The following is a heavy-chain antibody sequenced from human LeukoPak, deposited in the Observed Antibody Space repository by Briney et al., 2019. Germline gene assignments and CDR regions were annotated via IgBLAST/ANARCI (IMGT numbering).Heavy chain of an antibody. J-gene: IGHJ3*02. CDR3: ASTYCSSARCRLPDDAFEM. Sequence: PGGSLRLSCAASGFTVSSNHMTWVRQAPGKALEWVSVIYSAGNIYYADSVKGRSTISRDDSMNTLYLQMNSLRGEETAVYFCASTYCSSARCRLPDDAFEMWGQGTLVTVSS. V-gene: IGHV3-53*01. CDR2: IYSAGNI. CDR1: GFTVSSNH. D-gene: IGHD2-2*01.